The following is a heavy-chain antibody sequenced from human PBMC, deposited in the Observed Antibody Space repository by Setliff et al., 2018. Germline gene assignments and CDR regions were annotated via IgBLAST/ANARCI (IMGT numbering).Heavy chain of an antibody. Sequence: ASVKVSCKASGYTLTTYFMNWVRQAPGQGLEWMEWINTNTGNPTYAQGFTGRFVFSLDTSVSTAYLQINSLEAEDTAVYYCARGSGTYASSSRVFHYWGQGTLVTVSS. CDR3: ARGSGTYASSSRVFHY. D-gene: IGHD6-6*01. CDR2: INTNTGNP. J-gene: IGHJ4*02. CDR1: GYTLTTYF. V-gene: IGHV7-4-1*02.